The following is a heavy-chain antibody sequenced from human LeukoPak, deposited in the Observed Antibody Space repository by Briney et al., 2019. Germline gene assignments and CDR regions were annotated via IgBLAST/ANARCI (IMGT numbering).Heavy chain of an antibody. CDR3: AREAGYYFDY. D-gene: IGHD3-10*01. Sequence: GGSLRLSCLTSGFTLSTNAMSWVRQAPGKGLEWISGISGSGASTYYADSVKGRFTISRDDSRNTLYLQMNSLRAEDTAVYYCAREAGYYFDYWGQGTLVTVSS. J-gene: IGHJ4*02. V-gene: IGHV3-23*01. CDR1: GFTLSTNA. CDR2: ISGSGAST.